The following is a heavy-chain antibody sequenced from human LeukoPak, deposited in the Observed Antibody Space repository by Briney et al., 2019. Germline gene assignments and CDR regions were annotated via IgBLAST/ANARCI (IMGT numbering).Heavy chain of an antibody. J-gene: IGHJ3*02. V-gene: IGHV4-61*05. CDR3: ARSVFPGIAVAGRLDPFDI. D-gene: IGHD6-19*01. CDR1: GGSISSSSYY. Sequence: SETLSLTCTVSGGSISSSSYYWSWIRQPPGKGLEWIGYIYYSGSTNYNPSLKSRVTISVDTSKNQFSLKLSSVTAADTAVYYCARSVFPGIAVAGRLDPFDIWGQGTMVTVSS. CDR2: IYYSGST.